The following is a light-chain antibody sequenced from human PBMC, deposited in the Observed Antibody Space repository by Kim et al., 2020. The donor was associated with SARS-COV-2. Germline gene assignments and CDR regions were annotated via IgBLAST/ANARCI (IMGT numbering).Light chain of an antibody. Sequence: ATINCKSSQSVLYSPNNKNYLAWYQQKPGQPPKLLVSWASTRKSGVPDRFSGSGSGTDFTLTISSLQAEDVAVYYCQQYYSTPRTFGQGTKVDIK. V-gene: IGKV4-1*01. CDR2: WAS. CDR1: QSVLYSPNNKNY. CDR3: QQYYSTPRT. J-gene: IGKJ1*01.